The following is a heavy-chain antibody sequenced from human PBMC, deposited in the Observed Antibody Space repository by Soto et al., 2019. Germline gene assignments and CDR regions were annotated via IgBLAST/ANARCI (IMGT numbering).Heavy chain of an antibody. D-gene: IGHD6-13*01. Sequence: QVQLVQSGGELKKPGASVKVSCKASGYTFTNYAISWVRQAPGRGLEWMGWVNTYNGNPNYAQIFQGRVTMITDTSTGTAYMELRSLKSDDSAIYYCARDSQYSTSWQRFDSWGQGTLVTVSS. CDR2: VNTYNGNP. V-gene: IGHV1-18*01. CDR3: ARDSQYSTSWQRFDS. CDR1: GYTFTNYA. J-gene: IGHJ4*02.